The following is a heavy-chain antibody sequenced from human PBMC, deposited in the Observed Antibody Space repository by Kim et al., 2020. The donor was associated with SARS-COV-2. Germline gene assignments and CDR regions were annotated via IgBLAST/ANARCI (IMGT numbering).Heavy chain of an antibody. Sequence: GGSLRLSCAASGFTFSTYGMSWVRQAPGKGLEAVSGISNSGGNTYATDSVKGRFSISRDNSRNTLYLQMNSLRAEDTAIYYCAKSQTGSYLNVMGVWGQG. V-gene: IGHV3-23*01. CDR2: ISNSGGNT. D-gene: IGHD1-26*01. J-gene: IGHJ6*02. CDR3: AKSQTGSYLNVMGV. CDR1: GFTFSTYG.